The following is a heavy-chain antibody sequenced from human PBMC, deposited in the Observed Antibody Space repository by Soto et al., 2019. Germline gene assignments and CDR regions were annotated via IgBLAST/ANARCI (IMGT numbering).Heavy chain of an antibody. CDR3: AATSHNNVVVVTATPRGAFDI. J-gene: IGHJ3*02. CDR2: ISSSGSTI. D-gene: IGHD2-15*01. CDR1: GLNFRSYS. V-gene: IGHV3-48*04. Sequence: GVSKRLCYGAFGLNFRSYSVNWIRQDPGKGLEWVSYISSSGSTIYYADTVKGRFTISRDNAKNSLYLQMNSLRAEDTAAYYCAATSHNNVVVVTATPRGAFDIRGQGTMVTVSS.